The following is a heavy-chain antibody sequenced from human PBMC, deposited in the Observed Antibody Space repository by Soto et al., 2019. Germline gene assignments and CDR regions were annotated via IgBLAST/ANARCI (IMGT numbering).Heavy chain of an antibody. Sequence: QVQLVESGGGVVQPGRSLRLSCAASGFTFSSYGMHWVRQAPGKGLEWVAVIWYDGSNKYYADSVKGRFTISRDNSKNTLYLQMNRLRAEDTAVHYCARDRYSSGWYDFDYWGQGTLVTVSS. CDR2: IWYDGSNK. D-gene: IGHD6-19*01. CDR3: ARDRYSSGWYDFDY. V-gene: IGHV3-33*01. CDR1: GFTFSSYG. J-gene: IGHJ4*02.